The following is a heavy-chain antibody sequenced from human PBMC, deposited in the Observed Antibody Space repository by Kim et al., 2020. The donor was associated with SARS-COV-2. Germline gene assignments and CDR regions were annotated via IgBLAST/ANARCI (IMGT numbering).Heavy chain of an antibody. D-gene: IGHD6-6*01. V-gene: IGHV3-9*01. J-gene: IGHJ3*02. CDR3: AKDVVSSSFRAFHI. Sequence: ADPLTGRFTISRHNAENSLYLQMNSLRAEDTAFYYCAKDVVSSSFRAFHIWGQGTMVTVSS.